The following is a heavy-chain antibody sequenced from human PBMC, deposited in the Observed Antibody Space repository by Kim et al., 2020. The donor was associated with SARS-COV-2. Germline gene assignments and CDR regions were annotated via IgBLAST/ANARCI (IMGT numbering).Heavy chain of an antibody. CDR2: IYYSGST. CDR1: GGSISSSSYY. J-gene: IGHJ5*02. V-gene: IGHV4-39*01. D-gene: IGHD4-17*01. Sequence: SETLSLTCTVSGGSISSSSYYWSWIRQPPGKGLEWIGCIYYSGSTYYNPSLKSRVTISVDTSKNQFSLKLSSVTAADTAVYYCARHGTYRGYGDHDEYWCGPWGQGTLVTVSS. CDR3: ARHGTYRGYGDHDEYWCGP.